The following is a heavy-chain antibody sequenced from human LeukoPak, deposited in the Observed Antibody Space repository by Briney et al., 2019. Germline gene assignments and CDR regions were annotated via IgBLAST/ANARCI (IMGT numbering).Heavy chain of an antibody. CDR3: ARDECSGGSCYQGYY. V-gene: IGHV4-4*02. CDR2: IYHSGST. D-gene: IGHD2-15*01. J-gene: IGHJ4*02. CDR1: GGSIGSSNW. Sequence: SETLSLTCAVSGGSIGSSNWWSWVRQPPGKGLEWIGEIYHSGSTNYNPSLKSRVTISLDKSKNQCSLKLTSVTAADTAVYYCARDECSGGSCYQGYYWGQGTLVTVSS.